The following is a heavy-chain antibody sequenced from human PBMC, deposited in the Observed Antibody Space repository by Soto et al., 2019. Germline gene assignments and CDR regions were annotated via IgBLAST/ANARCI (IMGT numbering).Heavy chain of an antibody. D-gene: IGHD3-22*01. CDR2: IYPGDSDT. J-gene: IGHJ3*02. V-gene: IGHV5-51*01. CDR1: RYSFTSYW. Sequence: ESMKISCKGSRYSFTSYWIGWVRQMPGKGLEWMGIIYPGDSDTRYSPSFQGQVTISADKSISTAYLQWSSLKASDTAMYYCARHRLNYDSSGWRIFRGPPYAFASRGQGTMVTVSS. CDR3: ARHRLNYDSSGWRIFRGPPYAFAS.